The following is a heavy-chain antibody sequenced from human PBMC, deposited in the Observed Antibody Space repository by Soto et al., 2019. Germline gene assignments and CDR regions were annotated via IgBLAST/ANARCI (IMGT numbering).Heavy chain of an antibody. V-gene: IGHV3-30*03. CDR1: GFTFSSCG. Sequence: GGSLRLSCAASGFTFSSCGMHFVRQAPGKGLECVSVISSDASNKYYGDSVKGRFTISRDNSKTTLYLQMNSLRAEDTAVYYRARVGYGIVVVISGEPQYGMDAWGQGTTVTVSS. CDR2: ISSDASNK. CDR3: ARVGYGIVVVISGEPQYGMDA. D-gene: IGHD3-22*01. J-gene: IGHJ6*02.